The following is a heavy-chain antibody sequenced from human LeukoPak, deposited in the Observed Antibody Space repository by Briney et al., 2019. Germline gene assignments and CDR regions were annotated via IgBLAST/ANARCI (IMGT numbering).Heavy chain of an antibody. CDR3: ARDRQKEYSSSWYPFDY. CDR1: GASISSSTYY. J-gene: IGHJ4*02. CDR2: IYYSGST. V-gene: IGHV4-39*07. Sequence: SETLSLTCTVSGASISSSTYYWGWIRQPPGKGLEWIVSIYYSGSTYYNPSLNSRVTISINTSKNQFSLKLSSVTAADTAVYYCARDRQKEYSSSWYPFDYWGQGTLVTVSS. D-gene: IGHD6-13*01.